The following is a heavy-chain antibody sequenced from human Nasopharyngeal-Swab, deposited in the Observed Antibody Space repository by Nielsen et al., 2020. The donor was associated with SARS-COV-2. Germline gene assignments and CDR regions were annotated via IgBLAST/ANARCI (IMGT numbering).Heavy chain of an antibody. V-gene: IGHV1-3*01. CDR2: INAGNGNT. Sequence: WVRQAPGQRLEWMGRINAGNGNTKYSQKFQGRVTITRDTSASTAYMELSSLRSEDTAVYYCARDDLRAPYYYDSSGYRGNWFDPWGQGTLVTVSS. CDR3: ARDDLRAPYYYDSSGYRGNWFDP. J-gene: IGHJ5*02. D-gene: IGHD3-22*01.